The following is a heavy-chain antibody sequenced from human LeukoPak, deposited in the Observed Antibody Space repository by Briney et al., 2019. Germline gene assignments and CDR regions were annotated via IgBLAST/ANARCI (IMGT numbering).Heavy chain of an antibody. CDR1: GYTFTGYY. J-gene: IGHJ4*02. CDR2: INPNSGGT. D-gene: IGHD2-2*02. Sequence: ASVKVSCKASGYTFTGYYMHWVRQAPGQGLEWMGRINPNSGGTNYAQKFQGRVTMTRDTSISTAYMELSSLRSDDTAVYYCATGGYCSRTSCYMPFDYWGQGTLVTVSS. CDR3: ATGGYCSRTSCYMPFDY. V-gene: IGHV1-2*06.